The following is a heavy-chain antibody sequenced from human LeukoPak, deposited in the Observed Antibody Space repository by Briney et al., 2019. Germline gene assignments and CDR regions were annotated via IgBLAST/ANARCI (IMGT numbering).Heavy chain of an antibody. D-gene: IGHD2-2*01. J-gene: IGHJ3*02. CDR2: ISSESNYI. Sequence: GGSLRLSCAASGFTFSSYRMNWVRQAPGKGLEWVSSISSESNYIFYADSVQGRFTIYRDNAENSLFLQMNSLRAEDTAVYYCASRYCTSTNCYAFDIWGQGTMVTVSS. CDR1: GFTFSSYR. V-gene: IGHV3-21*01. CDR3: ASRYCTSTNCYAFDI.